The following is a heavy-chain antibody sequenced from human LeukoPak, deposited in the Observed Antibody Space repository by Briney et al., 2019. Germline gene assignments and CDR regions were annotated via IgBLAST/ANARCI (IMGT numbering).Heavy chain of an antibody. J-gene: IGHJ4*02. V-gene: IGHV4-4*02. CDR2: IYHSGST. Sequence: SETLSLTCAVSGGSISSSNWWSWVRQPPGKGLEWIGEIYHSGSTKYSPSLKNRLTISLDKSRNQFSLKLTSVTAADTAVYYCAAHSGGSNFDYWGQGTLVTVSS. CDR1: GGSISSSNW. CDR3: AAHSGGSNFDY. D-gene: IGHD1-26*01.